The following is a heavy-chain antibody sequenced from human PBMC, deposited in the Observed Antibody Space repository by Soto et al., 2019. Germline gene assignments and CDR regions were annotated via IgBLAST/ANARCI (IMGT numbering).Heavy chain of an antibody. Sequence: ASVKVSCKASGYTFISYGISWVRHAPGQGLEWMGWISAYNGSTNYAQKLQGRVTMNTDTSTSTAYMELRSLRSDDTDVYYCARESPYYDILTGPQFDYWGQGTLVTVSS. V-gene: IGHV1-18*04. D-gene: IGHD3-9*01. J-gene: IGHJ4*02. CDR3: ARESPYYDILTGPQFDY. CDR2: ISAYNGST. CDR1: GYTFISYG.